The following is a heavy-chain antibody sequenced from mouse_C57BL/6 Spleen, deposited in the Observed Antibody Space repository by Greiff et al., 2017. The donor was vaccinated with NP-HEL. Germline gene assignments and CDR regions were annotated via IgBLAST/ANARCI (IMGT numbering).Heavy chain of an antibody. D-gene: IGHD1-1*01. Sequence: VQLQQSGPELVKPGASVKISCKASGYAFSSSWMNWVKQRPGKGLEWIGRIYPGDGDTNYNGKFKGKATLTADKSSSTAYMQLSSLTSEDSAVYFCARKGDGSSFDYWGQGTTLTVSS. J-gene: IGHJ2*01. CDR1: GYAFSSSW. CDR3: ARKGDGSSFDY. CDR2: IYPGDGDT. V-gene: IGHV1-82*01.